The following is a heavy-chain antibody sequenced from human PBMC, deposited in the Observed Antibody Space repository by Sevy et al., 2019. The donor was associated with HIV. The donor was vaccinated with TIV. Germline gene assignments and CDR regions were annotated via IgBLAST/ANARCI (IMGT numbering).Heavy chain of an antibody. J-gene: IGHJ4*02. Sequence: GGSLRLSCAASGFTFSSYAMSWVRQAPGKGLEWVSAISGSGGSTYYADSVKGRFTISRDNSKNTLYLQMNSLRAEDTAVYYCAKRRGPYYGSSGDYFYWGQGTLVTVSS. CDR2: ISGSGGST. CDR1: GFTFSSYA. CDR3: AKRRGPYYGSSGDYFY. V-gene: IGHV3-23*01. D-gene: IGHD3-22*01.